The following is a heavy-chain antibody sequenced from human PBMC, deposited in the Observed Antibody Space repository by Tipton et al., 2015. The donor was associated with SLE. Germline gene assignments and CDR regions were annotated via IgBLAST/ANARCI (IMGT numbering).Heavy chain of an antibody. CDR2: MNPNSGNT. Sequence: QSGAEVKKPGASVKVSCKASGYTFTSYDINWVRQATGQGLEWMGWMNPNSGNTGYAQKFQGRVTMTTDTSTSTAYMELRSLRSDDTAVYYCARDTIFGVVPPNAFDIWGQGTMVTVSS. J-gene: IGHJ3*02. V-gene: IGHV1-8*01. CDR1: GYTFTSYD. CDR3: ARDTIFGVVPPNAFDI. D-gene: IGHD3-3*01.